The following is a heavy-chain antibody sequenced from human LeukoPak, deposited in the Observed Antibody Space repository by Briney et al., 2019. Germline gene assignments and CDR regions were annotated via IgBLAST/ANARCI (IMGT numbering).Heavy chain of an antibody. CDR3: ARDDSSGWYYWFDP. V-gene: IGHV1-3*01. J-gene: IGHJ5*02. Sequence: ASVKVSCMASGYTFTSYAMHWVRQAPGQRLEWMGWINDGNGNTKYSQKFQGRVTITRDTSASTAYMELSSLRSEDTAVYYCARDDSSGWYYWFDPWGRGTLVTVSS. D-gene: IGHD6-19*01. CDR2: INDGNGNT. CDR1: GYTFTSYA.